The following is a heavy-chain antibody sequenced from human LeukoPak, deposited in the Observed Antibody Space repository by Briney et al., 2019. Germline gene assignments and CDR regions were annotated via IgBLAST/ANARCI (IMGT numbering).Heavy chain of an antibody. CDR1: GGSISSHY. CDR3: ARAETYYYYMDV. Sequence: SETLSLTCIVSGGSISSHYWSWIRQPPGKGLEWIGYIYYSGSTNYNPSLKSRVTISVDTSKNQFSLKLSSVTAADTAVYYCARAETYYYYMDVWGKGTTVTISS. V-gene: IGHV4-59*11. CDR2: IYYSGST. J-gene: IGHJ6*03.